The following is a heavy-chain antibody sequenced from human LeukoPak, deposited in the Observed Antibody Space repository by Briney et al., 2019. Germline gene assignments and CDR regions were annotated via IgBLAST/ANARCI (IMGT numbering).Heavy chain of an antibody. CDR2: IWYDGSNK. Sequence: GRSLRLSCAASGFTFISYGMHWVRQAPGKGLEWVAVIWYDGSNKYYADSVKGRFTISRDNSKNTLYLQMNSLRAEDTAMYYCASERLSAKTEADFDYWGQGTLVTVSS. V-gene: IGHV3-33*01. CDR3: ASERLSAKTEADFDY. D-gene: IGHD6-13*01. J-gene: IGHJ4*02. CDR1: GFTFISYG.